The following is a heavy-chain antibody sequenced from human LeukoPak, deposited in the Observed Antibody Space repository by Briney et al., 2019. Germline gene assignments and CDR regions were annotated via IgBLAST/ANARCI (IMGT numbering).Heavy chain of an antibody. CDR1: GFTFSSYI. J-gene: IGHJ6*02. V-gene: IGHV3-48*04. D-gene: IGHD7-27*01. CDR2: ISSSSSTI. CDR3: ARVWGTYYYYYGMDV. Sequence: GGSLRLSCAASGFTFSSYIMSWVRQAPGKGLEWVSYISSSSSTIYYADPVKGRFTISRDNAKNSLYLQMNSLRAEDTALYYCARVWGTYYYYYGMDVWGQGTTVTVSS.